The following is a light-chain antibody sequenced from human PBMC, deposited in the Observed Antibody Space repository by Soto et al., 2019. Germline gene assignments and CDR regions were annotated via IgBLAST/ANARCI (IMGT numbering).Light chain of an antibody. V-gene: IGKV1-39*01. CDR1: QSISSY. Sequence: DIQMTQSPSSLSASVGDRVTITCRASQSISSYLNWYQQKPGKAPKLLIYAASSLQSGVPSRFSGSGSGTDFTLTISSLRPEDFATYFCQQSYSTPYTFGQGTKVDI. J-gene: IGKJ2*01. CDR2: AAS. CDR3: QQSYSTPYT.